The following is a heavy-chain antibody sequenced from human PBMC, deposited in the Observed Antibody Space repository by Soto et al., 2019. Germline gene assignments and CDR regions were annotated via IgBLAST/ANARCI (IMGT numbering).Heavy chain of an antibody. CDR1: GGTFSSYA. V-gene: IGHV1-69*01. CDR3: ARVEYPRGYFQH. J-gene: IGHJ1*01. Sequence: QVQLVQSGAEVKKPGSSVKVSCKASGGTFSSYAISWVRQAPGHGLEWMGGIIPIFGTANYAQKFQGRVTITADESTSTAYMELSSPRSEDTAVYYCARVEYPRGYFQHWGQGTLVTVSS. D-gene: IGHD3-10*01. CDR2: IIPIFGTA.